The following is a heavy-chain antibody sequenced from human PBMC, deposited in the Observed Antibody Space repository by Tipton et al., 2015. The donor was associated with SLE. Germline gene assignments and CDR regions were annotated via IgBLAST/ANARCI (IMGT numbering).Heavy chain of an antibody. J-gene: IGHJ6*02. V-gene: IGHV4-59*12. CDR2: ISDGGGT. Sequence: TLSLTCSVSGGSISRNYWIWIRQPPGKGLEWIGYISDGGGTNHNPSLKSRVTISVDPAKNQFSLKLTSVTAADTAVYYCAREKSPNYGMDVWGQGTTVTVSS. CDR3: AREKSPNYGMDV. CDR1: GGSISRNY.